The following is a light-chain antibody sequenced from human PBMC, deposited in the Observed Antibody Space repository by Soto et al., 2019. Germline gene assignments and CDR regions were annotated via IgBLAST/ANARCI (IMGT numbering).Light chain of an antibody. CDR2: GTS. CDR3: QRYGSSPSYT. V-gene: IGKV3-20*01. CDR1: QSVSSSY. Sequence: EIVLTQSPGTLSLSPGERATLSCRVSQSVSSSYISWYQQKPGQAPRLLIYGTSNRATGIPDRFSGSGSGTDFTLPISRLEPEDFAVYFCQRYGSSPSYTFGQGTKLEIK. J-gene: IGKJ2*01.